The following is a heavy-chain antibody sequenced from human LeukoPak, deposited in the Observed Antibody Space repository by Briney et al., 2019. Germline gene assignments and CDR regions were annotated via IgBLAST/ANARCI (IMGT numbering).Heavy chain of an antibody. CDR1: GFTFRSYS. Sequence: GGSLRLSCAASGFTFRSYSMNWVRQAPGKGLEWVSFISSRSSTIYYADSVKGRFTISRDNAKNSLYLQMNSLRAEDTAVYYCARDLSGVAGYTYGRGIDYWGQGTLVTVSS. CDR3: ARDLSGVAGYTYGRGIDY. CDR2: ISSRSSTI. J-gene: IGHJ4*02. D-gene: IGHD5-18*01. V-gene: IGHV3-48*01.